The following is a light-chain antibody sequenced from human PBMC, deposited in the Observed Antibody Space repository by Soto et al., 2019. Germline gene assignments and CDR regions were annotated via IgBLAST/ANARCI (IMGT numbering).Light chain of an antibody. CDR1: SSDVGGYDY. V-gene: IGLV2-14*01. CDR3: SSYTTTSARV. Sequence: QSALTQPASVSGSPGQSITISCTGTSSDVGGYDYVSWYQQYLGKAPRLIILEVSRRPSGVSPRFSGSKSGNTASLTISGLQADDEADYYCSSYTTTSARVFGTGTKVTVL. CDR2: EVS. J-gene: IGLJ1*01.